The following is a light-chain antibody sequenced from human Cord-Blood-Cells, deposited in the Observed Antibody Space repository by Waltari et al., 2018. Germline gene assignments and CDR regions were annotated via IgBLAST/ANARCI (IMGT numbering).Light chain of an antibody. Sequence: IVMTQSPATLSVSPGERATLSRRASQSLSSNLDWYQQKPGQAPRLLIYGASTTATGIPSRFSGSGSGTEFTLTISSLQSEDFAVYYCQQYNNWPRTFGQGTKVEIK. CDR2: GAS. J-gene: IGKJ1*01. CDR3: QQYNNWPRT. V-gene: IGKV3-15*01. CDR1: QSLSSN.